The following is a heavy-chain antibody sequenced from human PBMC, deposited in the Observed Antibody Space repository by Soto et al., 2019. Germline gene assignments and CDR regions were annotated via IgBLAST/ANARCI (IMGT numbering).Heavy chain of an antibody. CDR3: ARQGGGYYDSSGYFG. D-gene: IGHD3-22*01. Sequence: EVQLVQSGAEVKKPGESLRISCKGSGYSFTSYWISWVRQMPGKGLEWMGRIDPSDSYTNYSPSFQGHVTISADKSISTAYLQWSSLKASDTAMYYCARQGGGYYDSSGYFGWGQGTLVTVSS. CDR1: GYSFTSYW. J-gene: IGHJ4*02. V-gene: IGHV5-10-1*03. CDR2: IDPSDSYT.